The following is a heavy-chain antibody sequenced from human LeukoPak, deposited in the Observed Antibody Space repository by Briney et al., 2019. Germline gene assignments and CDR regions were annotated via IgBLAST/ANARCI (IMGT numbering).Heavy chain of an antibody. J-gene: IGHJ4*02. V-gene: IGHV1-18*01. CDR3: ARDRGVDSASPAY. CDR1: GYTFTTYG. CDR2: ISAYNGNT. D-gene: IGHD5-18*01. Sequence: ASVTVSYTSSGYTFTTYGLNWVRQAPGQGLEWVGWISAYNGNTNYAQILQGRVTMTTDTSTSTAYMELRSLRSDDTAVYYCARDRGVDSASPAYWGQGTLVTVSS.